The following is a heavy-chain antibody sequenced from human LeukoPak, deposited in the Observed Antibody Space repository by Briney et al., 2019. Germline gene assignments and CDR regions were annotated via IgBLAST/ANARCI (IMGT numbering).Heavy chain of an antibody. CDR2: SSYSGST. V-gene: IGHV4-59*08. D-gene: IGHD2-15*01. J-gene: IGHJ3*02. Sequence: SETLSLTCTVSGGSISHYYWSWIRQPPGKGLEWIGYSSYSGSTKYNPSLKSRVTMSVDTSKNQFSLKLSSVTAADTALYFCAGQTYSHDAFDIWGQGTMVTVSS. CDR1: GGSISHYY. CDR3: AGQTYSHDAFDI.